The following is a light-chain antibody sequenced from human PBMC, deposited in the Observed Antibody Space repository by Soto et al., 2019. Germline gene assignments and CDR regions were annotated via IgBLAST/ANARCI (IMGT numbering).Light chain of an antibody. V-gene: IGKV3D-15*01. CDR2: DAS. CDR1: QSVSNN. CDR3: QQDYNLPPYT. J-gene: IGKJ5*01. Sequence: EIVMTQSPATLSVSPGERVTLSCGASQSVSNNLAWYQQKPGQAPRLLIYDASTRATGIPARFSGSGSGTDFTLTISSLQPEDFAVYYCQQDYNLPPYTFGQGTRLEI.